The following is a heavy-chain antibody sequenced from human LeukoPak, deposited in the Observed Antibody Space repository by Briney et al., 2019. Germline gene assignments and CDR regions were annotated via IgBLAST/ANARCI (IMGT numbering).Heavy chain of an antibody. CDR1: GGSFSGYY. CDR3: ARSLIVVVPAASDAFDI. CDR2: INHSGST. Sequence: SSETLSLTCAVYGGSFSGYYRSWLRQPPGKGLEWIGEINHSGSTNYNPSLKSRVTISVDTSKNQFSLKLSSVTAADTAVYYCARSLIVVVPAASDAFDIWGQGTMVTVSS. D-gene: IGHD2-2*01. V-gene: IGHV4-34*01. J-gene: IGHJ3*02.